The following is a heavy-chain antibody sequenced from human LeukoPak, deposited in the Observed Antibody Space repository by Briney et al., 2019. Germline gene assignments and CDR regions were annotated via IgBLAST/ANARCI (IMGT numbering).Heavy chain of an antibody. J-gene: IGHJ4*02. CDR1: GFTFSSYA. Sequence: PGRSLRLSCEASGFTFSSYAMSWVRQAPGKGLEWVSVISGSGDSTYYADSAEGRCTSSRDNSKDALYLQMISLRAEDTAVYYCARVGYSGYDYDYWGQGTLVTVSS. CDR2: ISGSGDST. CDR3: ARVGYSGYDYDY. D-gene: IGHD5-12*01. V-gene: IGHV3-23*01.